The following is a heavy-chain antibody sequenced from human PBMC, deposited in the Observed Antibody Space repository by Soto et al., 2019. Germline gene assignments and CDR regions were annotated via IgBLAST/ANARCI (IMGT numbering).Heavy chain of an antibody. CDR3: ARVVRGYTYGLSYFDY. CDR2: IKQDGSEK. J-gene: IGHJ4*02. Sequence: GPLRLSCAASGFTFSSYWMSWVRQAPGKGLEWVANIKQDGSEKEYVGSVRGRFTISRDNAKNSLYLQIDSLRAEDTAVYYCARVVRGYTYGLSYFDYWGQGTLVTVAS. D-gene: IGHD5-18*01. V-gene: IGHV3-7*03. CDR1: GFTFSSYW.